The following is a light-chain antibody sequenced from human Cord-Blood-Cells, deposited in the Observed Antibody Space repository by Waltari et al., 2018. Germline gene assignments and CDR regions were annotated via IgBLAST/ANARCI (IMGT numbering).Light chain of an antibody. CDR2: QDS. Sequence: SYELTQPPSVSVSPGQTASITCSGDKLGDKYACWYQQKPGQSPVLVIYQDSTRPSGIPERFSGSNAGNKATLTISGTQSMDEADYYWQAWDSSVVFGGGTKLTVL. J-gene: IGLJ2*01. CDR1: KLGDKY. V-gene: IGLV3-1*01. CDR3: QAWDSSVV.